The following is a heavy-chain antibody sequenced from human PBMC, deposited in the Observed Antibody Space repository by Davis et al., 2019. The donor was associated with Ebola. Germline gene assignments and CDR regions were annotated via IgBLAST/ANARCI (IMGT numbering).Heavy chain of an antibody. Sequence: GESLKISCAASGFTFSSYAMSWVRQAPGKGLEWVSAISGSGGTIYYADPVKGRFTISRDNAKNSLYLQMNSLRAEDTAVYYCARDPRGGRGAHFDYWGQGTLVTVSS. V-gene: IGHV3-23*01. CDR3: ARDPRGGRGAHFDY. CDR1: GFTFSSYA. CDR2: ISGSGGTI. D-gene: IGHD3-10*01. J-gene: IGHJ4*02.